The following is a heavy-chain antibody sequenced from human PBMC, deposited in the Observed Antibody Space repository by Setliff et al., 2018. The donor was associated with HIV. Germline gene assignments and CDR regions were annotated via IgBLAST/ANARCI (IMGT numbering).Heavy chain of an antibody. J-gene: IGHJ2*01. CDR2: VSPSIDVA. D-gene: IGHD3-22*01. V-gene: IGHV1-69*10. CDR1: GGTIGTYA. CDR3: ARDDHYYDMGSILSDWYFDI. Sequence: SVKVSCKTSGGTIGTYAINWVRQAPGQGLEWMGGVSPSIDVAKHAPMLQGRFTISADKSTDTAYLDLKSLRSEDTAIYYCARDDHYYDMGSILSDWYFDIWDRGTLVTVSS.